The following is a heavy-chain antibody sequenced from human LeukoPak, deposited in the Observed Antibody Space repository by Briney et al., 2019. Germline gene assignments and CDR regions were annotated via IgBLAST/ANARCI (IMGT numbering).Heavy chain of an antibody. Sequence: PSETLSLTCTVSGGSISSYYWSWIRQPPGKGLEWIGYIYYSGSTNYNPSLKSRVTISVDTSKNQFSLKLSSVTAADTAVYYCAREVPQLERRLSYYYYYMDVWGKGTTVTISS. CDR1: GGSISSYY. CDR3: AREVPQLERRLSYYYYYMDV. CDR2: IYYSGST. J-gene: IGHJ6*03. V-gene: IGHV4-59*01. D-gene: IGHD1-1*01.